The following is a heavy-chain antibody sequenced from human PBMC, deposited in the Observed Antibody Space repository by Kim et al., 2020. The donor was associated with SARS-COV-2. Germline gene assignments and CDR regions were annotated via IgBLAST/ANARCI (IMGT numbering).Heavy chain of an antibody. V-gene: IGHV3-11*06. CDR2: MSSTIIYT. CDR3: ARGRSRAGNYYFDY. Sequence: GGSLRLSCAASGFTLSDYYMSWIRQAPAKGLEWVSHMSSTIIYTNYADSVKGRFTISRDNAKNSLYLQMNSLRAEDTAVYYCARGRSRAGNYYFDYWGQGTLVTVSS. J-gene: IGHJ4*02. CDR1: GFTLSDYY. D-gene: IGHD6-13*01.